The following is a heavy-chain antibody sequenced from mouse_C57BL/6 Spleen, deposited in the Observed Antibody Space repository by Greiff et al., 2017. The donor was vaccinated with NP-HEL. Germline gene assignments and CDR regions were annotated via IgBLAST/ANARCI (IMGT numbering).Heavy chain of an antibody. D-gene: IGHD1-1*01. CDR1: GYTFTSYW. CDR2: INPSNGGT. CDR3: ARVTVRNYFDY. J-gene: IGHJ2*01. Sequence: QVQLQQPGAELVKPGASVKLSCKASGYTFTSYWMQWVKQRPGQGLEWIGNINPSNGGTNYNEKFKSKATLTVDKSSSTAYMQLSSLTSEDSAVYYCARVTVRNYFDYWGQGTTLTVSS. V-gene: IGHV1-53*01.